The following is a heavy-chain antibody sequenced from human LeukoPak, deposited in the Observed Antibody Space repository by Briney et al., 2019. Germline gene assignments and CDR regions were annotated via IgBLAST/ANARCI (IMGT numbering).Heavy chain of an antibody. D-gene: IGHD3-10*01. Sequence: GGSLRLSCAASGFTFSSYGMHWVRQAPGKGLEWVAVISYDGSNKYYADSVKGRFTISRDNSKNTLYLQMNSLRAEDTAVYYCAKDWVVRGVKKVHRAFDVWGQGTMVTVSS. CDR1: GFTFSSYG. CDR3: AKDWVVRGVKKVHRAFDV. CDR2: ISYDGSNK. V-gene: IGHV3-30*18. J-gene: IGHJ3*01.